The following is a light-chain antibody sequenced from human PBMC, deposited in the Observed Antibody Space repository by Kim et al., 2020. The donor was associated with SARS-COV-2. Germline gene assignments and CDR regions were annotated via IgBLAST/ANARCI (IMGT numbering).Light chain of an antibody. CDR2: GAS. Sequence: SVSPGERAARSGRASQSVSDNLAWYQQKPGQAPRLLIYGASTRVTGIPARFSGSGSGTEFTLTISSLQSEDFAVYYCQQYNNWPLTFGGGTKVEI. CDR1: QSVSDN. V-gene: IGKV3-15*01. J-gene: IGKJ4*01. CDR3: QQYNNWPLT.